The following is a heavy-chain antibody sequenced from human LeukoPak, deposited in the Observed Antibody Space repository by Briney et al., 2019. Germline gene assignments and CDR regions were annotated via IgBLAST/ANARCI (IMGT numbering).Heavy chain of an antibody. D-gene: IGHD3-16*01. J-gene: IGHJ4*02. Sequence: GRSLRLSCAASGFSFSDSGMNWVRQAPDKGLEWVAVISYDGSKEYYADSLKGRFTISRDNSKNTLYLQMNSLRVEDTAIYYCARDGGDYWGQGTLVTVSS. CDR1: GFSFSDSG. CDR3: ARDGGDY. V-gene: IGHV3-30*03. CDR2: ISYDGSKE.